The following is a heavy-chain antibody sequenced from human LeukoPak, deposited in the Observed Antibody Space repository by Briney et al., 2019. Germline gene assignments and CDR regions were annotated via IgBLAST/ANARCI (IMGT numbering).Heavy chain of an antibody. J-gene: IGHJ4*02. V-gene: IGHV3-9*01. CDR1: GFTFDDYA. CDR2: ISWNSGSI. D-gene: IGHD5-24*01. CDR3: AKSGASGGPLERLRYFDY. Sequence: GGSLRLSCAASGFTFDDYAMHWVRQAPGKGLEWVSGISWNSGSIGYADSVKGRFTISRDNAKNSLYLQMNSLRAEDTALYYCAKSGASGGPLERLRYFDYWGQGTLVTVSS.